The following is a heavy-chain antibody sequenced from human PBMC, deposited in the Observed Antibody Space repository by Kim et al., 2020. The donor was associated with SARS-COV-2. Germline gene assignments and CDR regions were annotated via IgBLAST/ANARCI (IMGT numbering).Heavy chain of an antibody. Sequence: AQKHQGRVTMTTDTSTSTAYMELRSLRSDDTAVYYCARAGVVVITGDWFDPWGQGTLVTVSS. D-gene: IGHD3-22*01. V-gene: IGHV1-18*01. CDR3: ARAGVVVITGDWFDP. J-gene: IGHJ5*02.